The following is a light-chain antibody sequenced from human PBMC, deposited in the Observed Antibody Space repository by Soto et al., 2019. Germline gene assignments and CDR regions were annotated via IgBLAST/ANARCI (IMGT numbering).Light chain of an antibody. CDR3: KQLNSYPRT. CDR1: QGISSY. CDR2: AAS. J-gene: IGKJ1*01. V-gene: IGKV1-9*01. Sequence: DIQMTQSPSTLPASVGDSVTITCLASQGISSYLAWYQQKPGKAPKLLIYAASTLQSGVPSRFSGSGSGTEFTLKIRTLQTEEFATYYCKQLNSYPRTLGQGNKG.